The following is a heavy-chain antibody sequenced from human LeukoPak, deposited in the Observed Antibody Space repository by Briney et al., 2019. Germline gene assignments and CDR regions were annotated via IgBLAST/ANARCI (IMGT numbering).Heavy chain of an antibody. CDR3: ARNSWGRDYYPDAFDI. D-gene: IGHD3-22*01. J-gene: IGHJ3*02. V-gene: IGHV3-64*04. Sequence: GGSLRLSCSASGFPFSSYAMHWVRQAPGKGLEYVSAISDSGGSTYYADSVKGRFTISRDNAKNSLYLQMNSLRAEDTAVYYCARNSWGRDYYPDAFDIWGQGTMVTVSS. CDR1: GFPFSSYA. CDR2: ISDSGGST.